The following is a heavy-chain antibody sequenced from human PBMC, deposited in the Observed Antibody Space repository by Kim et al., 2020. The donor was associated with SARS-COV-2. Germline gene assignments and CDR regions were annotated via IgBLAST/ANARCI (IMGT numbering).Heavy chain of an antibody. Sequence: SETLSLTCTVSGGSISSYYWSWIRQPPGKGLEWIGYIYYSGSTNYNPSLKSRVTISVDTSKNQFSLKLSSVTAADTAVYHCARDHREWLQYTANWYFDLWGRGTLVTVSS. D-gene: IGHD3-3*01. CDR1: GGSISSYY. CDR2: IYYSGST. V-gene: IGHV4-59*01. CDR3: ARDHREWLQYTANWYFDL. J-gene: IGHJ2*01.